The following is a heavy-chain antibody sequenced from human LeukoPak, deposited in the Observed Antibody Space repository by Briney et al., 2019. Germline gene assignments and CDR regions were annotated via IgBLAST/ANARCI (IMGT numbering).Heavy chain of an antibody. V-gene: IGHV3-11*01. J-gene: IGHJ3*01. CDR1: GFTFSDYS. CDR3: ARWIDGFDV. D-gene: IGHD2-2*03. CDR2: ITSGGGSI. Sequence: GGSLRLSCTASGFTFSDYSLSWIRQSPGKGLEWISYITSGGGSIFYADFVEGRFAISRDNAEDSLYLQLNSLRDEDTAVYYCARWIDGFDVWGQGTMVTVSS.